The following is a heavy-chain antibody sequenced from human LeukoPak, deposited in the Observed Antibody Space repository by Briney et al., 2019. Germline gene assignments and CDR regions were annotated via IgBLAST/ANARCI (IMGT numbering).Heavy chain of an antibody. CDR3: ARNPRITIFGVDAHLNWLDL. CDR2: MNPNSGNT. Sequence: ASVKVSCKASGYTFTSYDINWVRQAPGQGLEWMGWMNPNSGNTGYAQKFQGRVTMTRNTSISTAYMELSSLRSEDTSVYYCARNPRITIFGVDAHLNWLDLWGQGTLVTVSS. J-gene: IGHJ5*02. CDR1: GYTFTSYD. V-gene: IGHV1-8*01. D-gene: IGHD3-3*01.